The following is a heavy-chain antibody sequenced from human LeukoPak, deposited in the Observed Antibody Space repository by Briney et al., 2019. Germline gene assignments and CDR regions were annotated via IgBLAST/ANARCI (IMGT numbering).Heavy chain of an antibody. J-gene: IGHJ4*02. Sequence: GASVKVSCKASRYTFTDYWIHWVRQAPGQGLEWMGCMNPNSGVTGYAQRFQGRVTMTRDTSISTAYMELSSLRSDDTAVYYCARDPGYLQSDYWDQGTLVTVPS. CDR3: ARDPGYLQSDY. D-gene: IGHD4-11*01. V-gene: IGHV1-2*02. CDR1: RYTFTDYW. CDR2: MNPNSGVT.